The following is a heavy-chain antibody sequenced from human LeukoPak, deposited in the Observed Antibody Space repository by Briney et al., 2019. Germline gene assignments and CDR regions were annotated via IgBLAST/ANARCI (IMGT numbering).Heavy chain of an antibody. D-gene: IGHD3-3*01. CDR1: GDSISSNSW. CDR3: ARKGLRSGYVPLDY. J-gene: IGHJ4*02. Sequence: PSGTLSLTCAVSGDSISSNSWWSWVRLPPGKGLEWIGEIYHSGSTNYNPSLKSRVTISVDKSKNQSSLKLRSVTAADTAVYYCARKGLRSGYVPLDYWGQGTLVTVSS. V-gene: IGHV4-4*02. CDR2: IYHSGST.